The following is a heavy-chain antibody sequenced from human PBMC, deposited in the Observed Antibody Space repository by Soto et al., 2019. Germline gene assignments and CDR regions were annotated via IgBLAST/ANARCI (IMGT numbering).Heavy chain of an antibody. Sequence: SETLSLTCAVSGGSTSSFYWTWMRQSAGKGLEWIGRIYSSGTTNYNPSLKGRVTMSVDTSKNQFSLSLSSVTAADTAVYYCARDRMVGTSYFDYWGQGALVTVSS. CDR2: IYSSGTT. CDR1: GGSTSSFY. J-gene: IGHJ4*02. V-gene: IGHV4-4*07. CDR3: ARDRMVGTSYFDY. D-gene: IGHD1-26*01.